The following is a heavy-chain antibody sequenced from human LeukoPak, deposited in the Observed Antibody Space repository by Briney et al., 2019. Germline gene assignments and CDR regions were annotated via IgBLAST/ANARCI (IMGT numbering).Heavy chain of an antibody. V-gene: IGHV1-24*01. J-gene: IGHJ5*02. Sequence: ASVKVSCKVSGYTLTELSMHWVRQAPGKGLEWMGGFDPEDGETIYAQKFQGRVTMTEDTSTDTAYMELSSLRSEDTAVYYCARVSPPYYCARACFDPWGQGTPVTVSS. CDR3: ARVSPPYYCARACFDP. CDR1: GYTLTELS. CDR2: FDPEDGET. D-gene: IGHD4/OR15-4a*01.